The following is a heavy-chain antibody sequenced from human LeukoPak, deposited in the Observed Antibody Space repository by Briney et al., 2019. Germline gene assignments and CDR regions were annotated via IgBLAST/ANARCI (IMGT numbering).Heavy chain of an antibody. J-gene: IGHJ3*02. CDR3: VREGGNAFDI. CDR2: IIPIFGIA. Sequence: ASVKVSCKASGGTFSSYAISWVRQAPGQGLEWMGRIIPIFGIANYAQKFQGRVTITADKSTSTAYMELSSLRSEDTAVYYCVREGGNAFDIWGQGTMVTVSS. CDR1: GGTFSSYA. D-gene: IGHD2-15*01. V-gene: IGHV1-69*04.